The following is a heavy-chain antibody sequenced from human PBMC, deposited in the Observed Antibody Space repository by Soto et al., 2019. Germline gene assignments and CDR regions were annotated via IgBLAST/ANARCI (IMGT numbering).Heavy chain of an antibody. D-gene: IGHD1-26*01. Sequence: QVQLVQSGAEVKKPGASVKVSCKASGYTFTSYGISWVRQAPGQGREWMGWISAYNGNTNYAQKLKGRVTMTTDTSKSTDYMELRSLRSDDTAVYYCAGVSGSNGECYFDCWGQGTLVTVSS. V-gene: IGHV1-18*01. CDR3: AGVSGSNGECYFDC. CDR2: ISAYNGNT. CDR1: GYTFTSYG. J-gene: IGHJ4*02.